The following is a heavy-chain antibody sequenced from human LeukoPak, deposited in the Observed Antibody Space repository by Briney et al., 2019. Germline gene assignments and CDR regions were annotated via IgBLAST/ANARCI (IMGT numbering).Heavy chain of an antibody. CDR2: ISSSSSYI. J-gene: IGHJ3*02. CDR1: GFTFSSYS. D-gene: IGHD3-10*01. V-gene: IGHV3-21*01. CDR3: ARSNPGNAFDI. Sequence: PGGSLRLSCAASGFTFSSYSMNWVRQAPGKGLEWFSSISSSSSYIYYADSVKGRFTISRDNAKNSLYLQMNSLRAEDTAVYYCARSNPGNAFDIWGQGTMVTVSS.